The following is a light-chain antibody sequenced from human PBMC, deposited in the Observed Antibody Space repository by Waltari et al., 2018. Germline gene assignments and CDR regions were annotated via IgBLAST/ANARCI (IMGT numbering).Light chain of an antibody. CDR3: QAWDSSTVV. J-gene: IGLJ2*01. CDR1: KLGDKY. CDR2: QDS. V-gene: IGLV3-1*01. Sequence: SYELTQPPSVSVSPGQTASITCSGDKLGDKYACWYQQKPGQFPVLVIYQDSKRHSGIPERFSGSNSGNTATLTISGTQAMDEADYYCQAWDSSTVVFGGGTKLTVL.